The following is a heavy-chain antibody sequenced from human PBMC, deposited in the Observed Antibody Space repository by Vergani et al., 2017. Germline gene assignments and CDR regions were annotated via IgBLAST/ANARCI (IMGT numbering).Heavy chain of an antibody. CDR3: ARLRLMKGYDNWFDP. CDR1: GYSFTSYW. CDR2: IYPGDSDT. J-gene: IGHJ5*02. V-gene: IGHV5-51*01. D-gene: IGHD2-8*01. Sequence: EVQLVQSGAEVKKPGESLKISCKGSGYSFTSYWIGWVRQMPGKGLEWMGIIYPGDSDTRYSPSFQVQVTISADKSISTAYLQWSSLKASDTAMYYCARLRLMKGYDNWFDPWGQGTLVTVSS.